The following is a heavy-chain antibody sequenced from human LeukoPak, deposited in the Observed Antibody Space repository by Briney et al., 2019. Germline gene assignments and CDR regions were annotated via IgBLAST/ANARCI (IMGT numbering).Heavy chain of an antibody. V-gene: IGHV4-59*12. CDR3: AREQYSSSLNWFDP. Sequence: SETLSLTCTVSGGSISSYYWSWIRQPPGKGLEWIGYIYYSGSTNYNPSLKSRVTISVDTSKNQFSLKLSSVTAADTAVYYCAREQYSSSLNWFDPWGQGTLVTVSS. J-gene: IGHJ5*02. CDR1: GGSISSYY. CDR2: IYYSGST. D-gene: IGHD6-13*01.